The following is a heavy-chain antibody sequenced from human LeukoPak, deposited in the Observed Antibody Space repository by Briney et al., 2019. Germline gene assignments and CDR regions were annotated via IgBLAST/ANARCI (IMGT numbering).Heavy chain of an antibody. Sequence: SETLSLTCTVSGGSISSGDYYWSWIRQPPGKGLEWIGYIYYSGSTYYNPSLKSRITISVDTSRNQFFLKLSSVTAADTAVYYCARFPDYGGLRHFDYWGQGTLVTVSS. CDR2: IYYSGST. J-gene: IGHJ4*02. V-gene: IGHV4-30-4*01. D-gene: IGHD4-23*01. CDR1: GGSISSGDYY. CDR3: ARFPDYGGLRHFDY.